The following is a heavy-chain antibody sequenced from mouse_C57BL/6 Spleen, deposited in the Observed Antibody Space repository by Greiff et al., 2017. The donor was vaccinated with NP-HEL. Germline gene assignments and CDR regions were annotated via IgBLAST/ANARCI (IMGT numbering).Heavy chain of an antibody. D-gene: IGHD1-1*01. CDR3: TRPSYGSSYVPDY. Sequence: QVQLQQSGAELVRPGASVPLSCKASGYPFPDYEMHWVKQTPVHGLEWIGAIEPETGGTAYKQKFKGKAILTADKSSSTAYMELRSLTSEDSAVYYCTRPSYGSSYVPDYWGQGTTLTVSS. V-gene: IGHV1-15*01. CDR1: GYPFPDYE. CDR2: IEPETGGT. J-gene: IGHJ2*01.